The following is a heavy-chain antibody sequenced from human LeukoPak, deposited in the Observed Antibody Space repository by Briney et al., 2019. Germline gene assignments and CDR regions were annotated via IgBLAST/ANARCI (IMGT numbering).Heavy chain of an antibody. J-gene: IGHJ4*02. V-gene: IGHV4-39*01. D-gene: IGHD2-15*01. CDR1: GGSISSSSYY. CDR2: IYYTGSP. Sequence: SETLSLTCTVSGGSISSSSYYWGWIRQPPGKGLEWIGSIYYTGSPFYNPSLRSRVTMSVDTAENQFSLNLNSVTAADTAIYYCARQTYFYEASGHLNDNRGQGTLVTVSS. CDR3: ARQTYFYEASGHLNDN.